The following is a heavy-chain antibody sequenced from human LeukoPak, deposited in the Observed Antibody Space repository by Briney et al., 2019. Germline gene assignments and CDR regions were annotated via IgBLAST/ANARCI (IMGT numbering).Heavy chain of an antibody. J-gene: IGHJ4*02. CDR2: INPNSGGT. CDR3: ARDLSYYDSSGLGN. D-gene: IGHD3-22*01. V-gene: IGHV1-2*02. Sequence: GASVKVSCKASGYTFTGYYMHWVRQAPGQGLKWMGWINPNSGGTNYAQKFQGRVTMTRDTSISTAYMELSRLRSDDTAVYYCARDLSYYDSSGLGNWGQGTLVTVSS. CDR1: GYTFTGYY.